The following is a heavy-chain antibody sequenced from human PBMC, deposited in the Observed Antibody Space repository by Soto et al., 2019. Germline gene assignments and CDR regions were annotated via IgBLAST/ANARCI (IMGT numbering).Heavy chain of an antibody. CDR1: GGSFSGYY. CDR3: ARGDEFRLENHFDY. Sequence: QVQLQQWGAGLLKPSETLSLTCAVYGGSFSGYYWSWIRQPPGKGLEWIGEINHSGSTNYNPSLKSRVTISVYTSKNQFSLKLSSVTAADTAVYYCARGDEFRLENHFDYWGQGTLVTVSS. J-gene: IGHJ4*02. CDR2: INHSGST. V-gene: IGHV4-34*01. D-gene: IGHD1-1*01.